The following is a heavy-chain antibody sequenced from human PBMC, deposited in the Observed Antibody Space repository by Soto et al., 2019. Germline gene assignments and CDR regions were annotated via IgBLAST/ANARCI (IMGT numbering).Heavy chain of an antibody. CDR1: GFTFDDYA. Sequence: DVQLVESGGGLVQPGRSLRLSCAASGFTFDDYAMHWVRQAPGKGLEWVSGISWNSGSIGYADSVKGRFTISRDNAKNSLYLQMNSLRAEDTALYYCAKDFSPDGWGQGTLVTVSS. V-gene: IGHV3-9*01. CDR3: AKDFSPDG. CDR2: ISWNSGSI. J-gene: IGHJ4*02.